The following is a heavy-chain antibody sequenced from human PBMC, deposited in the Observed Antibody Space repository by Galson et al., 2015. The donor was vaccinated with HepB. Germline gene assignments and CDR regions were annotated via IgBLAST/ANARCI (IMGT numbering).Heavy chain of an antibody. V-gene: IGHV3-49*04. CDR3: TRESRGYFDY. CDR2: IRGKRYGGTT. D-gene: IGHD3-16*01. Sequence: SLRLSCAGSGFTFGDYAMSWVRQAPGKGLESVAFIRGKRYGGTTEYAASVKGRFTISRDDSESIAYLQMNSLKTEDTAVYYCTRESRGYFDYWGQGTLVTVSS. CDR1: GFTFGDYA. J-gene: IGHJ4*02.